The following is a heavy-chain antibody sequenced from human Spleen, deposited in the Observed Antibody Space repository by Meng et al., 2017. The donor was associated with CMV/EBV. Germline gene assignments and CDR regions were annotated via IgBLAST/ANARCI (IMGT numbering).Heavy chain of an antibody. V-gene: IGHV3-11*04. Sequence: ASGFTCSDYYMSWIRQAPGKGLEWVSYISSSGSTIYYADSVKGRFTISRDNAKNSLYLQMNSLRAEDTAVYYCAREYSNFAPGYFDYWGQGTLVTVSS. D-gene: IGHD4-11*01. CDR1: GFTCSDYY. CDR3: AREYSNFAPGYFDY. CDR2: ISSSGSTI. J-gene: IGHJ4*02.